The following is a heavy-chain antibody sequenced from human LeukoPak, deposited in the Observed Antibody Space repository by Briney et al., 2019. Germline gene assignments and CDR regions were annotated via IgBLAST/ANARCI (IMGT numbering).Heavy chain of an antibody. V-gene: IGHV3-15*01. CDR3: TTGRSGGSCPY. J-gene: IGHJ4*02. CDR1: GFTFTNAW. CDR2: IKSKTDGGTT. D-gene: IGHD2-15*01. Sequence: GGSLRLSCAASGFTFTNAWMSWVRQAPGKRLEWVGRIKSKTDGGTTDYAAPVKGRFTISRDESKNTLYLEMNSLKIEDTAVYYCTTGRSGGSCPYWGQGTLVTVSS.